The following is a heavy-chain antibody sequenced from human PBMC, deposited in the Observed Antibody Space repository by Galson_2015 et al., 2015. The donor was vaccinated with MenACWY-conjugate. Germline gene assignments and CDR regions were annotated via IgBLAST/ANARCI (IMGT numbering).Heavy chain of an antibody. CDR3: ARDYYDSHFDY. CDR1: RFTFSSYS. Sequence: SLRLSCAASRFTFSSYSMNWVRQAPGKGLEWISYISSDGSTKYYTDSLKGRFTISRDNAKNSLYLQMNSLGAEDTAVYYCARDYYDSHFDYWGQGTLVTVSS. D-gene: IGHD3-22*01. J-gene: IGHJ4*02. CDR2: ISSDGSTK. V-gene: IGHV3-48*04.